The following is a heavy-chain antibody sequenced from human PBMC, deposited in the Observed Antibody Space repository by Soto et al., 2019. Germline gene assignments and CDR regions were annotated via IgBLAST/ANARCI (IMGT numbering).Heavy chain of an antibody. CDR1: GFTFSSYA. J-gene: IGHJ4*02. CDR3: ARRFLEWLLVDY. Sequence: QVQLVESGGGVVQPGSSLRLSCEASGFTFSSYAMQWVCQAPGKGLEWVAVLSYDGSNEYYADSVKGRFTMSRDNSKNTLYLEMHSLRTEDTAVYFCARRFLEWLLVDYWGQGTLVTVSS. V-gene: IGHV3-30-3*01. D-gene: IGHD3-3*01. CDR2: LSYDGSNE.